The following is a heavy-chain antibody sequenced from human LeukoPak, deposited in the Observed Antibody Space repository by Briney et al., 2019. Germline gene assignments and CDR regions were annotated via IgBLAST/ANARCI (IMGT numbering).Heavy chain of an antibody. CDR3: AKYRVMTTVTADAFDI. V-gene: IGHV3-21*04. CDR1: GFSFSYYS. CDR2: ISSSNKYL. D-gene: IGHD4-17*01. J-gene: IGHJ3*02. Sequence: GGSLRLSCAASGFSFSYYSMNWVRQAPGKGLEWVSSISSSNKYLYYADSVKGRFTISRDNSKNTLYLQMNSLRAEDTAVYYCAKYRVMTTVTADAFDIWGQGTMVTVSS.